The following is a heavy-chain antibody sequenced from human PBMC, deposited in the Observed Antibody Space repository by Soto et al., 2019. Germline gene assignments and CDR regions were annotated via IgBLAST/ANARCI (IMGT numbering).Heavy chain of an antibody. CDR2: INPNSGGT. V-gene: IGHV1-2*04. J-gene: IGHJ6*02. CDR3: ARGYSSSETPIYYYGMDV. CDR1: GYTFTGYY. D-gene: IGHD6-13*01. Sequence: GASVKVSCKASGYTFTGYYMHWVRQAPGQGLEWMGWINPNSGGTNYAQKFQGWVTMTRDTSISTAYMELSRLRSDDTAVYYCARGYSSSETPIYYYGMDVWGQGTTVTVSS.